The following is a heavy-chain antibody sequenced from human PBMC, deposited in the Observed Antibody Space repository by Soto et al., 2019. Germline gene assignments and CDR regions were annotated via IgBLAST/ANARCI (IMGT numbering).Heavy chain of an antibody. CDR1: GFIFTNYG. J-gene: IGHJ5*02. Sequence: QVQLVQSGPEMKKPGASVKVSCKGSGFIFTNYGFNWVRQAPGQGLEWVGWVSAANGYTRSAQKFQDRLIMTTDSSTNTAYMVLRGLGPDDTALYYCAKGRSIAVPEGSWGQGTLVTVSS. CDR3: AKGRSIAVPEGS. D-gene: IGHD6-19*01. CDR2: VSAANGYT. V-gene: IGHV1-18*01.